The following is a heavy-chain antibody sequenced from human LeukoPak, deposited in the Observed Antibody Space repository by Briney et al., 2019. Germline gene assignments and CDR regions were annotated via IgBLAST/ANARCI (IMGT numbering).Heavy chain of an antibody. V-gene: IGHV1-46*01. J-gene: IGHJ6*02. CDR3: AREPQYTSLYQLLYPYYYGMDV. Sequence: GASVKVSCKDSGYTFTSYYMHWVRQPPGQGLEWMGIINPSGGSTSYAQKFQGRVTMTRDTSTSTVYMELSSLRSEDTAVYYCAREPQYTSLYQLLYPYYYGMDVWGQGTTVTVSS. D-gene: IGHD2-2*02. CDR2: INPSGGST. CDR1: GYTFTSYY.